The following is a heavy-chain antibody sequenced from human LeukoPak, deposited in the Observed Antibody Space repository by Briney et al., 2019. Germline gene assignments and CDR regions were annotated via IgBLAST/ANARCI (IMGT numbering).Heavy chain of an antibody. CDR1: GYTFTSYG. V-gene: IGHV1-18*01. CDR2: ISAYNGNT. Sequence: GASVKVSCKASGYTFTSYGISWVRQAPGQGLAWMGWISAYNGNTNYAQKLQGRVTMTTDTSTSTAYMELRSLRSDDTAVYYCAREGSAITMVRGVTPYYYGMDVWGQGTTVTVSS. CDR3: AREGSAITMVRGVTPYYYGMDV. J-gene: IGHJ6*02. D-gene: IGHD3-10*01.